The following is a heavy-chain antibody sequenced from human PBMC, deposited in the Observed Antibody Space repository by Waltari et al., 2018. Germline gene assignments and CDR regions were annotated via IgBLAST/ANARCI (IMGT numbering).Heavy chain of an antibody. CDR2: ITPSLGIA. J-gene: IGHJ4*02. CDR1: GGTSSTHI. V-gene: IGHV1-69*04. D-gene: IGHD2-2*01. CDR3: ARGAAPMAVTSLDF. Sequence: QVQLVQSGAEVKKPESSVKVSCQASGGTSSTHIITWVRQAPGQGLEWMGQITPSLGIANYAQKFQARVTITADESTSTSYMELSSLTSEDTAVYYCARGAAPMAVTSLDFWGQGTLVTVSS.